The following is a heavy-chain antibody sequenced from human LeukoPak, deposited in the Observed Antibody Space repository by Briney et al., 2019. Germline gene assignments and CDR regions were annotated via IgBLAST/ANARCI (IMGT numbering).Heavy chain of an antibody. CDR3: AREGDGYNYFDY. Sequence: GGPLRLSCAASGFTFSSYSMNWVRQAPGKGLEWVSSISSSSSYIYYADSVKGRFIISRDNAKNSLYLQMNSLKTEDTAVYYCAREGDGYNYFDYWGQGTLVTVSS. CDR2: ISSSSSYI. D-gene: IGHD5-24*01. J-gene: IGHJ4*02. CDR1: GFTFSSYS. V-gene: IGHV3-21*04.